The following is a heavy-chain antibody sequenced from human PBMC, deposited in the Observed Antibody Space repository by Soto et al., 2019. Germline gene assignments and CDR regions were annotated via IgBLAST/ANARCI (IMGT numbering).Heavy chain of an antibody. CDR2: IWYEGANE. CDR3: AKDVGNSWSYYFYS. CDR1: GFTFSSYG. D-gene: IGHD6-13*01. Sequence: QVQLVESGGGVVQPGTSLRLSCATSGFTFSSYGMYWVRQAPGKGLEWVAVIWYEGANEYYADSVKGRFTISRDNSKNPLYLQLNSLRAEDTAIYYCAKDVGNSWSYYFYSWGQGTLVTVSS. V-gene: IGHV3-33*03. J-gene: IGHJ4*02.